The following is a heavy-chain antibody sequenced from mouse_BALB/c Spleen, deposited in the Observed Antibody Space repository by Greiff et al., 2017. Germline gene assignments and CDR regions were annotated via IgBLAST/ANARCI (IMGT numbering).Heavy chain of an antibody. CDR3: ARWLLRGASAMDY. J-gene: IGHJ4*01. Sequence: QVQLQQPGAELVRPGASVKLSCKASGYTFTSYWINWVKQRPGQGLEWIGNIYPSDSYTNYNQKFKDKATLTVDKSSSTAYIQLSSLTSEDSAVYYCARWLLRGASAMDYWGQGTSVTVSS. V-gene: IGHV1-69*02. D-gene: IGHD2-3*01. CDR1: GYTFTSYW. CDR2: IYPSDSYT.